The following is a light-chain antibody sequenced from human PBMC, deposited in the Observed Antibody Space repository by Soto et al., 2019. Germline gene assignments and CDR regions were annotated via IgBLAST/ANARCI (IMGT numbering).Light chain of an antibody. CDR1: QSVGDY. CDR3: QQLNTYPVT. J-gene: IGKJ4*01. CDR2: DAS. Sequence: EIVLTQSPATLSLSPGERATLSCRASQSVGDYLGWYQQKPGQAPRLLIYDASQRATGVPARFSASGSGTDFTLTISSLEPEDFATYYCQQLNTYPVTFGGGTKVEIK. V-gene: IGKV3-11*01.